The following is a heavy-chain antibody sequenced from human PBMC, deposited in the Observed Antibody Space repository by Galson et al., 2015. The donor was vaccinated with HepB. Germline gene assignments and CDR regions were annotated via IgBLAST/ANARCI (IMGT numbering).Heavy chain of an antibody. Sequence: SVKVSCKASRSSFTSYAMNWVRQAPGQGLEWMGWINTKTGNPTYAQGFTGRFVFSLDTSVSAAYLQISSLKAEDTAVYYCAGYYYHAFDIWGQGTMVTVSS. D-gene: IGHD3-10*01. V-gene: IGHV7-4-1*02. CDR1: RSSFTSYA. J-gene: IGHJ3*02. CDR2: INTKTGNP. CDR3: AGYYYHAFDI.